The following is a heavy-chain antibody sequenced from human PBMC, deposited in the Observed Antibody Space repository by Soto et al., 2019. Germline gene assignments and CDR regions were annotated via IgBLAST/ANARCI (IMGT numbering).Heavy chain of an antibody. V-gene: IGHV3-7*03. CDR3: AKAATVVTLYYFDY. D-gene: IGHD4-17*01. CDR2: IKQDGSEK. CDR1: GFTFSSYW. J-gene: IGHJ4*02. Sequence: PGGSLRLACAASGFTFSSYWMSWVRQAPGKGLEWVANIKQDGSEKYYVDSVKGRFTISRDNAKNSLYLQMNSLRAEDTAVYYCAKAATVVTLYYFDYWGQGTLVTVSS.